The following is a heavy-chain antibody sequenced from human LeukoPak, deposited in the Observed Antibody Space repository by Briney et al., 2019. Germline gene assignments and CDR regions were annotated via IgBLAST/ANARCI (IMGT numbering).Heavy chain of an antibody. CDR2: IFYSGKT. V-gene: IGHV4-39*02. CDR3: ARLWIVATWFDA. Sequence: PSETLSLTCTVSNGSMTSDSYYWAWVRQPPGKGLEWIGTIFYSGKTYYSASLKSRVTVSLDTSKKNFSLRLSPVTAADTAVYCCARLWIVATWFDAWGQGALVTVSS. D-gene: IGHD2-2*03. CDR1: NGSMTSDSYY. J-gene: IGHJ5*02.